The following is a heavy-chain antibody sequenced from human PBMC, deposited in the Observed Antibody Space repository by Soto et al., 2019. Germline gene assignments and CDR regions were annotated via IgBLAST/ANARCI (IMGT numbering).Heavy chain of an antibody. CDR2: ISSSSSVI. V-gene: IGHV3-48*01. J-gene: IGHJ6*03. Sequence: EVQLLESGGALVQPGGSLRLSCATSGFILSDCAMNWVRQAPGKGLEWVSYISSSSSVIDYADSVKGRFTVSRDNARNSLYLQMNSLRAEDTAVYYCARDLSWGSNWYYYMDVWGKGTTVTVSS. CDR1: GFILSDCA. CDR3: ARDLSWGSNWYYYMDV. D-gene: IGHD7-27*01.